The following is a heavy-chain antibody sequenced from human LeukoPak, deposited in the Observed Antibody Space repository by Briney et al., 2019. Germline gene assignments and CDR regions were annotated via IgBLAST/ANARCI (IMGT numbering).Heavy chain of an antibody. Sequence: GGSLRLSCAASGFTFSNYWMHWVRHAPGKGLVWVSRINSDGSSTSYADSVKSQFTISKDNAKNTLSMQMNGLRAEDTALYYCARDDDFWSGFFDYWGQGTLVTVSS. CDR1: GFTFSNYW. CDR3: ARDDDFWSGFFDY. D-gene: IGHD3-3*01. J-gene: IGHJ4*02. V-gene: IGHV3-74*01. CDR2: INSDGSST.